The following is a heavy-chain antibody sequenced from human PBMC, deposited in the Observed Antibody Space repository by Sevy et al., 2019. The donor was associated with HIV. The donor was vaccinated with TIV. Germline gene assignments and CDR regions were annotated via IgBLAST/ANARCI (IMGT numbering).Heavy chain of an antibody. CDR2: IYTSGST. CDR1: GGSISSYY. J-gene: IGHJ6*02. V-gene: IGHV4-4*07. Sequence: SETLSLTCTVSGGSISSYYWSWIRQPAGKGLEWIGRIYTSGSTNYNPSLKSRVTMSVDTSKNQFSLKLSSVTAADTAVYYCAREVVVVLAAIRGIQHYYYYGMDVWGQGTTVTVSS. D-gene: IGHD2-2*02. CDR3: AREVVVVLAAIRGIQHYYYYGMDV.